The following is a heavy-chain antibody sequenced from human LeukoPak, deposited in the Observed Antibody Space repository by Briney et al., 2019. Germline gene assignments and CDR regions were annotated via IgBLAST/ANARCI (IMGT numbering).Heavy chain of an antibody. CDR2: IYSGGST. D-gene: IGHD6-13*01. CDR3: ARDGQQLHNFDY. V-gene: IGHV3-53*01. CDR1: GFTVSSNY. J-gene: IGHJ4*02. Sequence: VGSLRLSCAASGFTVSSNYMSWVRQAPGKGLEWVSVIYSGGSTYYADSVKGRFTISRDNSKNTLYLQMNSLRAEDTAVYYCARDGQQLHNFDYWGQGTLVTVSS.